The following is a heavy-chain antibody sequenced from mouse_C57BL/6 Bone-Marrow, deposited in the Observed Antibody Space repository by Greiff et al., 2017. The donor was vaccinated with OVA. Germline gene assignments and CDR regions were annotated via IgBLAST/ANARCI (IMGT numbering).Heavy chain of an antibody. CDR2: INPSSGYN. CDR1: GYTFTSYW. D-gene: IGHD1-1*01. Sequence: QVQLQQSGADLAKPGASVKLSCKASGYTFTSYWMHWVKQRPGQGLEWIGYINPSSGYNKYNQKFKDKATLTADKSSSTAYMQLSSLTYEDSAVYYCARVPITTVVGGYAMDYWGQGTSVTVSS. CDR3: ARVPITTVVGGYAMDY. V-gene: IGHV1-7*01. J-gene: IGHJ4*01.